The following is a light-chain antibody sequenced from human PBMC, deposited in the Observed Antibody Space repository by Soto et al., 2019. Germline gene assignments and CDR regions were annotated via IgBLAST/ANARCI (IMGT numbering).Light chain of an antibody. CDR2: LNSVGSH. CDR1: RGHSNYA. CDR3: QTWGSGIVV. J-gene: IGLJ2*01. V-gene: IGLV4-69*01. Sequence: QSVLTQSPSASASLGASVKLTCTLSRGHSNYAIAWHQQQSEKGPRYLMKLNSVGSHSKGDGIPDRFSGSSSGAERYLTISSLQSEDEADYYCQTWGSGIVVFGGGTKLTVL.